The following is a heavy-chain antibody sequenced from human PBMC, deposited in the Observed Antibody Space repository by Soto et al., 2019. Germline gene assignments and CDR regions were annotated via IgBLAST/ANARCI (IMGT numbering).Heavy chain of an antibody. CDR3: ARLNYYYYYGMDV. CDR2: IYSGGST. J-gene: IGHJ6*02. V-gene: IGHV3-53*02. Sequence: EVQLVETGGGLIQSGGSLRLSCAASGFTVSSNYMSWVRQAPGKGLEWVSVIYSGGSTYYADSVKGRFTISRDNSKNTLYLQMNSLRAEDTAVYYCARLNYYYYYGMDVWGQGTTVTVSS. CDR1: GFTVSSNY.